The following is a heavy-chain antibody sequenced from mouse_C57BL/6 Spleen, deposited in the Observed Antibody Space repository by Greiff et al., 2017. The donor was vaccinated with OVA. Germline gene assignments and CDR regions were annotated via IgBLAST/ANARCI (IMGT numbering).Heavy chain of an antibody. CDR1: GYTFTDYY. D-gene: IGHD4-1*01. CDR2: INPYNGGT. Sequence: EVHLVESGPVLVKPGASVKMSCKASGYTFTDYYMNWVKQSHGKSLEWIGVINPYNGGTSYNQKFKGQAPLTVDRSSSTAYMELNSLRSEDSSVYYCARWDPSMDYWGQGTSVTVSS. V-gene: IGHV1-19*01. CDR3: ARWDPSMDY. J-gene: IGHJ4*01.